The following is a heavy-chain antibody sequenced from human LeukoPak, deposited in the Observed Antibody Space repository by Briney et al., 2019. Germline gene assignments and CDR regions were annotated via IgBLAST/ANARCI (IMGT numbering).Heavy chain of an antibody. CDR3: ARDVGSWDYSNYEGKIRDINHYRQTLYNWFDP. V-gene: IGHV1-46*01. CDR2: INPSGGST. D-gene: IGHD4-11*01. CDR1: GYTFTSYY. Sequence: AASVKVSCKASGYTFTSYYMHWVRQAPGQGLEWMGIINPSGGSTNYAQKFQGRVTITADKSTSTAYMELSSLRSEDTAVYYCARDVGSWDYSNYEGKIRDINHYRQTLYNWFDPWGQGTLVTVSS. J-gene: IGHJ5*02.